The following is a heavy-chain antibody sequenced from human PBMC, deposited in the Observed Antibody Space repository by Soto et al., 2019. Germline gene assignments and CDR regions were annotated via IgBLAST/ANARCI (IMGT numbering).Heavy chain of an antibody. J-gene: IGHJ6*02. D-gene: IGHD3-9*01. CDR3: ARGPLRYFDWFDYYYGMDV. V-gene: IGHV4-34*01. CDR2: INHSGST. CDR1: GGSISGYY. Sequence: SETLSLTCAVYGGSISGYYWSWIRQPPGKGLEWIGEINHSGSTNYNPSLKSRVTISVDTSKNQFSLKLSSVTAADTAVYYCARGPLRYFDWFDYYYGMDVSCQGTTVTVSS.